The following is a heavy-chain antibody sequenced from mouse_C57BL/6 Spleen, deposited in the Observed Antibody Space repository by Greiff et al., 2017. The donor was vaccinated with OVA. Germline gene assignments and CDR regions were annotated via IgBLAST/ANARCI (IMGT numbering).Heavy chain of an antibody. J-gene: IGHJ2*01. V-gene: IGHV5-17*01. CDR3: ASQGDFDY. Sequence: EVKLVESGGGLMKPGGSLKLSCAASGFTFSDYGMHWVRQAPEKGLEWVAYISSGSSTIYYADTVKGRFTISRDNAKNTLFLQMTSLRSEDTAMYYCASQGDFDYWGQGTTLTVSS. CDR1: GFTFSDYG. CDR2: ISSGSSTI.